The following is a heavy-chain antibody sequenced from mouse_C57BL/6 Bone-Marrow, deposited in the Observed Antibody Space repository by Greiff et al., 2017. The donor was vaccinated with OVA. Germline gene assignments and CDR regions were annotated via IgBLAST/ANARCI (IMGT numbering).Heavy chain of an antibody. CDR2: IRNKANGYTT. CDR1: GFTFTDYY. Sequence: EVQLQESGGGLVQPGGSLSLSCAASGFTFTDYYMSWVRQPPGQALEWLGFIRNKANGYTTEYSASVKGRFTISRDHSQSILYLQMIALRAEDSTTYDCARYPPLGGNYEGGFDYWGQGTTLTGSS. V-gene: IGHV7-3*01. D-gene: IGHD2-1*01. J-gene: IGHJ2*01. CDR3: ARYPPLGGNYEGGFDY.